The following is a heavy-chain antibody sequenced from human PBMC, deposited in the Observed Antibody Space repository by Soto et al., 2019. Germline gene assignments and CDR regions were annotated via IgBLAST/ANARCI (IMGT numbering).Heavy chain of an antibody. CDR3: AREVIHRYDFWSGYPVNPFFDY. Sequence: PSETLSLTCAVYGGSFSGYYWSWIRQPPGKGLEWIGEINHSGSTNYNPSLKSRVTISVDTSKNQFSLKLSSVTAADTAVYYCAREVIHRYDFWSGYPVNPFFDYWGQGTLVTVSS. D-gene: IGHD3-3*01. J-gene: IGHJ4*02. V-gene: IGHV4-34*01. CDR1: GGSFSGYY. CDR2: INHSGST.